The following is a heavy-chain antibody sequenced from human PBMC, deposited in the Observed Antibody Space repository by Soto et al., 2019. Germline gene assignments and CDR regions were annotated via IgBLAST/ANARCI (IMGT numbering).Heavy chain of an antibody. V-gene: IGHV3-23*01. Sequence: GGSLRLSCAASGFTFSSYAMSWVRQAPGKGLEWVSAISGSGGSTYYADSVKGRFTISRDNSKNTLYLQMNSLRAEDTAVYYCAKDYTAMAKMWTKGDYWGQGTLVTVSS. J-gene: IGHJ4*02. CDR1: GFTFSSYA. CDR3: AKDYTAMAKMWTKGDY. D-gene: IGHD5-18*01. CDR2: ISGSGGST.